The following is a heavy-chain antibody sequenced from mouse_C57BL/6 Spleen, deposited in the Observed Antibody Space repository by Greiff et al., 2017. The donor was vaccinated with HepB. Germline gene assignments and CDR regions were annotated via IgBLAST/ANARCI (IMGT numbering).Heavy chain of an antibody. J-gene: IGHJ1*03. CDR1: GYTFTSYW. V-gene: IGHV1-50*01. Sequence: QVQLQQPGAELVKPGASVKLSCKASGYTFTSYWMQWVKQRPGQGLEWIGEIDPSDSYTNYNQKFKGKATLTVDTSSSTAYMQRSSLTFEDSAVYYCARVTTVVATRYFDVWGTGTTVTVSS. D-gene: IGHD1-1*01. CDR3: ARVTTVVATRYFDV. CDR2: IDPSDSYT.